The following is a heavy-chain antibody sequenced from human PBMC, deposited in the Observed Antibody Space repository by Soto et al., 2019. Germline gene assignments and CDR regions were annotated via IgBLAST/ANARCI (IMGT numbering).Heavy chain of an antibody. CDR1: GGTFTSHA. Sequence: QVQLEQSGAEVKKPGSSVKVSCKASGGTFTSHAIAWVRQAPGQGLEWMGDFIPIFGTSNYAQKFQGRISITADESRTTAYMELSTVTDEDTATYYCARGEGYYDSSGLEYYHGMDVWGQGTTLTVSS. CDR3: ARGEGYYDSSGLEYYHGMDV. CDR2: FIPIFGTS. J-gene: IGHJ6*02. D-gene: IGHD3-22*01. V-gene: IGHV1-69*01.